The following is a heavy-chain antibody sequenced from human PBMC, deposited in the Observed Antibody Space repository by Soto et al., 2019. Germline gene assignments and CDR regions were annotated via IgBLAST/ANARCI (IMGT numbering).Heavy chain of an antibody. CDR2: INPNSGDT. CDR1: GYTFTGYH. J-gene: IGHJ5*02. V-gene: IGHV1-2*02. CDR3: ARARGGPLTWFAP. D-gene: IGHD2-21*02. Sequence: ASVKVSCKASGYTFTGYHMHWVRQAPGQGLECMGRINPNSGDTTYAQKFQGRVTMTRDTSISTVYMELSRLRSDDTALYYCARARGGPLTWFAPWGQGTLVTVSS.